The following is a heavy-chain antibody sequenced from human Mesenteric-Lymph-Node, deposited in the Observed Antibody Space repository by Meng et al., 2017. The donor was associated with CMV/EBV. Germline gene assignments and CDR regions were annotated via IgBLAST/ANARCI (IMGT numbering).Heavy chain of an antibody. CDR1: GFTFSSYW. Sequence: GGSLRLSCAASGFTFSSYWMSWVRQAPGKGLEWVASVRNINDYMYYADSVKGRFTISRDNAKSSLYLQMNSLRAEDTALYYCARVGRLAGYDVVPDKWGQGTLVTVSS. V-gene: IGHV3-21*06. D-gene: IGHD5-12*01. J-gene: IGHJ4*02. CDR3: ARVGRLAGYDVVPDK. CDR2: VRNINDYM.